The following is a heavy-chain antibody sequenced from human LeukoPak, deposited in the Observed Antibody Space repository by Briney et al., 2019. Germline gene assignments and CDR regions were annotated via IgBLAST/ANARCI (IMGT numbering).Heavy chain of an antibody. CDR3: ARDYRTGFDY. CDR2: IYYSGRT. Sequence: SETLSLTCSVSGGSISSYYWSWIRQPPGKGLEWIGYIYYSGRTSYNPSLKSRVTISVDTSKNQFSLRLSSVTAADTAVYYCARDYRTGFDYWGQGTLVTVSS. D-gene: IGHD7-27*01. V-gene: IGHV4-59*12. CDR1: GGSISSYY. J-gene: IGHJ4*02.